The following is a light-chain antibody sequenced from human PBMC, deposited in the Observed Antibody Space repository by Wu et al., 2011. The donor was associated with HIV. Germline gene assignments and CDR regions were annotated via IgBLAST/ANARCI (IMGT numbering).Light chain of an antibody. Sequence: DIQMTQSPSSLSASVGDRVTITCRASQDIRNSLTWYQQKPGKAPKLLLYAASRLESGVPSRFSGSGSGTDYTLTISSLQPEDFATYYCQQYYSTSRRAFGQGTKVE. CDR2: AAS. J-gene: IGKJ1*01. CDR3: QQYYSTSRRA. V-gene: IGKV1-NL1*01. CDR1: QDIRNS.